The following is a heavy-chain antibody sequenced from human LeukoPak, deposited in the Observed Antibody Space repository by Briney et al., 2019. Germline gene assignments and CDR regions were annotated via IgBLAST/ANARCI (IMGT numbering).Heavy chain of an antibody. D-gene: IGHD5-12*01. Sequence: GRSLRLSCAASGFTFSSYAMHWVRQAPGKGLEWEAVISYDGSNKYYADSVKGRFTISRDNSKNTLYLQMNSLRAEDTAVYYCARSAGSGYDDYWGQGTLVTVSS. CDR2: ISYDGSNK. V-gene: IGHV3-30*14. J-gene: IGHJ4*02. CDR3: ARSAGSGYDDY. CDR1: GFTFSSYA.